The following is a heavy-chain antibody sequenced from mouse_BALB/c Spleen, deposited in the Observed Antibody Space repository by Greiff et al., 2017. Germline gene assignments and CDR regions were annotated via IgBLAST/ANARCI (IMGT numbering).Heavy chain of an antibody. J-gene: IGHJ4*01. D-gene: IGHD4-1*01. CDR3: ARGNWDYAMDY. CDR2: INPSSGYT. V-gene: IGHV1-4*02. CDR1: GYTFTSYA. Sequence: VQLQQSAAELARPGASVKMSCKASGYTFTSYAMHWVKQRPGQGLEWIGYINPSSGYTEYNQKFKDKTTLTADKSSSTAYMQLSSLTSEDSAVYYCARGNWDYAMDYWGQGTSVTVSS.